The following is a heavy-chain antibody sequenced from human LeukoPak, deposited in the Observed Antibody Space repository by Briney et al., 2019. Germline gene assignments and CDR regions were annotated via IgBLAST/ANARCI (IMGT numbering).Heavy chain of an antibody. Sequence: ASVKVSCKASGYTFTGYYMHWVRQAPGQGLEWMGRINPNSGGTNYAQKFQGRDTMTRDTSISTAYMELSRLRSDDTAVYYCARENQDYYDSSGYDYWGQGTLVTVSS. CDR2: INPNSGGT. CDR3: ARENQDYYDSSGYDY. J-gene: IGHJ4*02. D-gene: IGHD3-22*01. V-gene: IGHV1-2*06. CDR1: GYTFTGYY.